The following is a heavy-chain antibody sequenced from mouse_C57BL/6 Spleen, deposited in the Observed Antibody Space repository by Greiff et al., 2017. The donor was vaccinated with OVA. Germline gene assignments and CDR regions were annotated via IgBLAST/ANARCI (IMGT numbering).Heavy chain of an antibody. Sequence: QVQLQQPGAELVKPGASVKLSCKASGFTFTSYWMHWVKQCPGQGLEWIGMIHPHSGSTNYNEKSKSKRTLTVNTTASPAYMQLSSLTSEDSAVYYWARGMGYGSPYAMDYWGQGTSVTVSS. CDR3: ARGMGYGSPYAMDY. D-gene: IGHD1-1*01. CDR2: IHPHSGST. J-gene: IGHJ4*01. V-gene: IGHV1-64*01. CDR1: GFTFTSYW.